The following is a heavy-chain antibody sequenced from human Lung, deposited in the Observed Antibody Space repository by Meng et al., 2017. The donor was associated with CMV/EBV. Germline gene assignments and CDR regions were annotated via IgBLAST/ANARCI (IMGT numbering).Heavy chain of an antibody. J-gene: IGHJ3*02. CDR3: AREPGRGAFDI. D-gene: IGHD3-10*01. CDR2: IYSDGIST. CDR1: GINFNTYW. Sequence: GGSXRLXCAVSGINFNTYWMHWVRQVPGKGLVWLSRIYSDGISTRYADSVKGRFTISRDNTKNTLYLQMNGLRAEDTAVYYCAREPGRGAFDIWGQGTVVTVSS. V-gene: IGHV3-74*01.